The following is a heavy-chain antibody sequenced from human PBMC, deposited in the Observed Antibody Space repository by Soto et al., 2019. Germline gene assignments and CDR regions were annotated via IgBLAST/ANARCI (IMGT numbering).Heavy chain of an antibody. CDR1: GFTFSNYG. D-gene: IGHD1-26*01. CDR2: IWHDGNNK. CDR3: ASDLVGASDSYGLDV. Sequence: PGGSLRLSCAASGFTFSNYGMHWVRQAPGKGLEWVAIIWHDGNNKYYADSVRGRFIISRDNSKNRLYLQMNSLRAEDTAVYYCASDLVGASDSYGLDVWGQGTPLTVSS. J-gene: IGHJ6*02. V-gene: IGHV3-33*01.